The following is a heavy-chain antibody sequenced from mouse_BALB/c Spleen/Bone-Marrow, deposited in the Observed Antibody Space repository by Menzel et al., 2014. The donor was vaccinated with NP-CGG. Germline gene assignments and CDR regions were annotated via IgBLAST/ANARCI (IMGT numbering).Heavy chain of an antibody. CDR3: AREGWLLRFDY. CDR2: INPYNDVT. D-gene: IGHD2-3*01. Sequence: VHVKQSGPELVKPGTSVKMSCKASGYIFTSYVMDWVKQTPGQGLEWIGYINPYNDVTNYNEKFKGKATLTSDKSSSTAYMEVSSLTSEDSAVYYCAREGWLLRFDYWGQGTTLTVSS. J-gene: IGHJ2*01. V-gene: IGHV1-14*01. CDR1: GYIFTSYV.